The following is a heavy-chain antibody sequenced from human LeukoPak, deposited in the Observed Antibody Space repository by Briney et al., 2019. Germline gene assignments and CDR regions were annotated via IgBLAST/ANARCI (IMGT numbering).Heavy chain of an antibody. D-gene: IGHD3-10*01. V-gene: IGHV3-48*04. J-gene: IGHJ5*02. CDR3: ARDQLGENWFDP. Sequence: GGSLRLSCTASGFTFSSYSMNWVRQAPGKGLEWVSYISSSGSTIYYADSVKGRFTISRDNAKNSLYLQMNSLRAEDTAVYYCARDQLGENWFDPWGQGTLVTVSS. CDR2: ISSSGSTI. CDR1: GFTFSSYS.